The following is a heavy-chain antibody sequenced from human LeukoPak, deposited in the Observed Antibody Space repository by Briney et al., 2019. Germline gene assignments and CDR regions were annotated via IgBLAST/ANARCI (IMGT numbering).Heavy chain of an antibody. V-gene: IGHV3-23*01. CDR2: ISGSGGST. J-gene: IGHJ3*02. CDR3: AKDLTYYYDSSGYPDAFDI. Sequence: GGPLRLSCAASGFTFSSYAMSWVRQAPGKGLEWVSAISGSGGSTYYADSVKGRFTISRDNSKNTLYLQMNSLRAEDTAVYYCAKDLTYYYDSSGYPDAFDIWGQGTMVTVSS. D-gene: IGHD3-22*01. CDR1: GFTFSSYA.